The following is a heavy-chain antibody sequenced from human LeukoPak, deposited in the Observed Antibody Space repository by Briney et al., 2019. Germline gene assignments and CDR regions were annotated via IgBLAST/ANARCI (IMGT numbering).Heavy chain of an antibody. CDR1: GGPISNYY. Sequence: SETLSLTRTVSGGPISNYYWSWIRQPPGKALEWIGYIYDTGSTNYNPSLKRRVTISVDTSKNQFSLKLTSVTAADTAIYYCARHIFRRGWLDGLDYWGQGTLVTVSS. D-gene: IGHD6-19*01. CDR3: ARHIFRRGWLDGLDY. CDR2: IYDTGST. V-gene: IGHV4-59*08. J-gene: IGHJ4*02.